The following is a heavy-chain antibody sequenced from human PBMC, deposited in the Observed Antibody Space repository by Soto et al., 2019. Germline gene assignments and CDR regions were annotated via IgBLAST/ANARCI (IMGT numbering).Heavy chain of an antibody. CDR3: ARRFCTGNSCPAKGIGFDY. CDR2: IGAGGET. J-gene: IGHJ4*02. Sequence: GGSLRLSCAASGFTFRNYDMHWVRQSTGRGLEWVSAIGAGGETYYAASVEGRFTISRENARNSLNLQMNSLRVGDSALYYCARRFCTGNSCPAKGIGFDYWGQGALVTVSS. V-gene: IGHV3-13*01. D-gene: IGHD2-8*02. CDR1: GFTFRNYD.